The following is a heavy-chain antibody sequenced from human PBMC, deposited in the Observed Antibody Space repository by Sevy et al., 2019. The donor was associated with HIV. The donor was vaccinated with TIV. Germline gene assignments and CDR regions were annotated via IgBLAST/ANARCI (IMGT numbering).Heavy chain of an antibody. V-gene: IGHV3-48*02. CDR3: ARDRDSGSPNDAFDV. Sequence: GGCLRLSCAASGFAFSYYSMNWVRQAPGKGLEWVSYIRSGSNTIYYADSVKGRFTISRENAENSLYLQMNSLRDEDTAVYYCARDRDSGSPNDAFDVWGQGTMVTVSS. J-gene: IGHJ3*01. D-gene: IGHD1-26*01. CDR2: IRSGSNTI. CDR1: GFAFSYYS.